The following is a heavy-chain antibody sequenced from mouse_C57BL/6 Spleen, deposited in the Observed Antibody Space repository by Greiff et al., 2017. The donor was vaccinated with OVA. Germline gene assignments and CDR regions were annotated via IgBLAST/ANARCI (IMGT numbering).Heavy chain of an antibody. CDR2: ISYDGSN. CDR1: GYSITSGYY. Sequence: EVHLVESGPGLVKPSQSLSLTCSVTGYSITSGYYWNWIRQFPGNKLEWMGYISYDGSNNYNPSLKNRISITRDTSKNQFFLKLNSVTTEDTATYYCATYLYYGKGYFDYWGQGTTLTVSS. CDR3: ATYLYYGKGYFDY. D-gene: IGHD1-1*01. V-gene: IGHV3-6*01. J-gene: IGHJ2*01.